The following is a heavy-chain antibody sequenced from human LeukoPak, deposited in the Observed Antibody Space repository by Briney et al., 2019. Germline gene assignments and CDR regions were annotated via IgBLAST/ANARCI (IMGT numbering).Heavy chain of an antibody. V-gene: IGHV1-2*02. CDR2: INPDNGGT. J-gene: IGHJ5*02. Sequence: ASVKVSCKASRYTFTDYYIHWVRQAPGQGLEWMGWINPDNGGTNYAQRFQGRVTMTRDTSISTVYMDLSRLRSDDTAVFYCTREARVGNWFDPWGQGTQVTVSS. CDR1: RYTFTDYY. D-gene: IGHD2-15*01. CDR3: TREARVGNWFDP.